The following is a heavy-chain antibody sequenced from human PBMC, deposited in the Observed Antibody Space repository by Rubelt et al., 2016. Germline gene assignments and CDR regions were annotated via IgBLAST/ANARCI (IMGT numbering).Heavy chain of an antibody. V-gene: IGHV5-10-1*03. CDR2: IDPSDSYT. CDR3: ARRNSGTYSPFDY. Sequence: EVQLVQSGAEVKKPGESLRISCKGSGYSFTSYWISWVRQMPGKGLEWMGRIDPSDSYTNYNPSLRGHVTISVYTSISTAYLQWSSLQASDTAMYYCARRNSGTYSPFDYWGQGTMVTVSP. J-gene: IGHJ4*02. D-gene: IGHD1-26*01. CDR1: GYSFTSYW.